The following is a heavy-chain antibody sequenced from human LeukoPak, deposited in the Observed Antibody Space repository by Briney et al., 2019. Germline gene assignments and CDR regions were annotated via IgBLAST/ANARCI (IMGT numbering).Heavy chain of an antibody. J-gene: IGHJ4*02. CDR2: ISGDGGST. Sequence: GGSLRLSCAASGFTFDDYAMHWVRQAPGKGREWVSLISGDGGSTDYADSVKGRFTISRDNSKNSLYLQMNSLRTEDTAFYYCAKSPNKIRLVAGPDYFDYWGQGTLVTVSS. CDR1: GFTFDDYA. CDR3: AKSPNKIRLVAGPDYFDY. D-gene: IGHD6-19*01. V-gene: IGHV3-43*02.